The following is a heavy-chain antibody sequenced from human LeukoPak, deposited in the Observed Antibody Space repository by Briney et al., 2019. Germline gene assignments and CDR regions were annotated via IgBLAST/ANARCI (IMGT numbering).Heavy chain of an antibody. Sequence: PGGSLRLSCAASGFTFSSYWMSWVRQAPGKGLEWVANIKEDGSEKYYVDSVKGRFTISRDNAKNSLYLQMNSLRAEDTAVYYCARDTRAAAGSWVDAFDIWGQGTMVTVS. CDR2: IKEDGSEK. J-gene: IGHJ3*02. CDR1: GFTFSSYW. CDR3: ARDTRAAAGSWVDAFDI. D-gene: IGHD6-13*01. V-gene: IGHV3-7*03.